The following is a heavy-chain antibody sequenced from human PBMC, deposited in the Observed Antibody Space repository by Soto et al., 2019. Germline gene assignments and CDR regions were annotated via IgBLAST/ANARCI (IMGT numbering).Heavy chain of an antibody. CDR3: ARDVGKFFGDSEAGHFNS. CDR1: GGSISSSNW. Sequence: SETLSLTCTVSGGSISSSNWWGWVRRPPGKGLEWLGEIYHSGSTNYYASFKSRVSMSADQSKYKYSLTLNSVTAEDTGVYYCARDVGKFFGDSEAGHFNSWGPGTLDTISA. J-gene: IGHJ4*02. CDR2: IYHSGST. D-gene: IGHD2-21*01. V-gene: IGHV4-4*02.